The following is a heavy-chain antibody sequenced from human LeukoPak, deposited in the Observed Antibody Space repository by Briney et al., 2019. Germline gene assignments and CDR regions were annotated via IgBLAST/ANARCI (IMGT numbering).Heavy chain of an antibody. J-gene: IGHJ4*02. CDR2: IWFDGGNK. V-gene: IGHV3-33*06. D-gene: IGHD3-3*01. CDR3: AKDHYWSIDY. Sequence: PGGSLRLSCAASGFTFSSYAMHWVRQAPGKGLEWVAAIWFDGGNKYYADSVKGRFTISRDTSKNTLYLQMNNLRADDTAVYYCAKDHYWSIDYWGRGTLVTVSS. CDR1: GFTFSSYA.